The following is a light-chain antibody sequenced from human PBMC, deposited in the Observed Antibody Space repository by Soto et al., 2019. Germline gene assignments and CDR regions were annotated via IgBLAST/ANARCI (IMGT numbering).Light chain of an antibody. J-gene: IGKJ1*01. CDR1: QGIRNN. Sequence: DIQMTQSPSSLSASIGDRVTITCRASQGIRNNLGWFQQKPGKAPKLLIYDASSLESGVPSRFSGSGSGTEFTLTISRLQPDDFATYYCQQYNSYSLTWTFGQGTKVDIK. CDR3: QQYNSYSLTWT. V-gene: IGKV1-17*01. CDR2: DAS.